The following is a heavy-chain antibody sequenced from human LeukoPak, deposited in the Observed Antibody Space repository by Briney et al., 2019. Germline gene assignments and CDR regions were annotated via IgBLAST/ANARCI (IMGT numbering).Heavy chain of an antibody. CDR2: ISSSSSYI. CDR1: GFTFSDFY. V-gene: IGHV3-21*01. D-gene: IGHD5-12*01. CDR3: ARVIVATFDAFDI. J-gene: IGHJ3*02. Sequence: PGGSLRLSCAASGFTFSDFYMGWVRQAPGKGLEWVSSISSSSSYIYYADSVKGRFTISRDNAKNSLYLQMNSLRAEDTAVYYCARVIVATFDAFDIWGQGTMVTVSS.